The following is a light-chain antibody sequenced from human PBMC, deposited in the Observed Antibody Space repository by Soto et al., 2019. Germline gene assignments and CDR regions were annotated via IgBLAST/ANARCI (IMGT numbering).Light chain of an antibody. J-gene: IGKJ3*01. Sequence: AIRMTQSPSSLSAYTGDRVTVTCRASQGINSYLAWYQQKPGKAPNLLIYAASTLQSGVPSRFSGSGSGTDFTLTISCLQSEDFATYHCQQYYSFPFTFGPGTKVDIK. V-gene: IGKV1-8*01. CDR3: QQYYSFPFT. CDR2: AAS. CDR1: QGINSY.